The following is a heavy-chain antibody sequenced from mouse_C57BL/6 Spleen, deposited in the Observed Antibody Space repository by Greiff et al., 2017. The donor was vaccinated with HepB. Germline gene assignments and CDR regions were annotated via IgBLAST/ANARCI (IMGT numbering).Heavy chain of an antibody. CDR2: IRNKANGYTT. J-gene: IGHJ2*01. D-gene: IGHD2-1*01. V-gene: IGHV7-3*01. CDR3: ANYSNGYYDY. Sequence: EVKLVESGGGLVQPGGSLSLSCAASGFTFTDYYMSWVRQPPGKALEWLGFIRNKANGYTTEYSASVKGRFTISRDNSQSILYLQMNALRAEDSDTYYCANYSNGYYDYWGQGTTLTVSS. CDR1: GFTFTDYY.